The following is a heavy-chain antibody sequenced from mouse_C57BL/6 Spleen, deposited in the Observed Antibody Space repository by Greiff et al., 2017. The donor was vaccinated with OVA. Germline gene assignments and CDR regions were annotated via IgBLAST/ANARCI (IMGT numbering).Heavy chain of an antibody. CDR2: ISDGGSYT. D-gene: IGHD1-1*01. CDR3: ARDNYYGSSYVAWFAY. V-gene: IGHV5-4*01. Sequence: EVHLVESGGGLVKPGGSLKLSCAASGFTFSSYAMSWVRQTPEKRLEWVATISDGGSYTYYPDNVKGRFTISRDNAKNNLYLQMSHLKSEDTAMYYCARDNYYGSSYVAWFAYWGQGTLVTVSA. CDR1: GFTFSSYA. J-gene: IGHJ3*01.